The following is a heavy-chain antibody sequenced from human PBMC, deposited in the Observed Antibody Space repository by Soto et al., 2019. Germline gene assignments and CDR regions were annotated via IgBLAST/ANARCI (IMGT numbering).Heavy chain of an antibody. V-gene: IGHV3-30-3*01. CDR2: ISYDGSNK. CDR3: ARGKNLAARPPGYYYYYGMDV. D-gene: IGHD6-6*01. Sequence: PVGSLRLSCAASGFTFSSYAMHWVRQAPVKGLEWVAVISYDGSNKYYADPVKGRFTISRDNSKNTLYPQMNSLRAEDTAVYYCARGKNLAARPPGYYYYYGMDVWGQGTTVTVSS. J-gene: IGHJ6*02. CDR1: GFTFSSYA.